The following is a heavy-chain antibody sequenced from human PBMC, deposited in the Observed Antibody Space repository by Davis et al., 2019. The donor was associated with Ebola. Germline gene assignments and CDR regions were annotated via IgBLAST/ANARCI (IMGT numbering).Heavy chain of an antibody. J-gene: IGHJ4*02. CDR1: GYSFTKYL. Sequence: GESLMTSCQGFGYSFTKYLIDWVRQMPRKGLEWMGIIYPGNSDTRYSLSFQGQVTISADKSITTAFLQGSSLKASDTAMYYCARRDAYNRPLDYWGQGTLVTVSS. CDR2: IYPGNSDT. V-gene: IGHV5-51*01. CDR3: ARRDAYNRPLDY. D-gene: IGHD5-24*01.